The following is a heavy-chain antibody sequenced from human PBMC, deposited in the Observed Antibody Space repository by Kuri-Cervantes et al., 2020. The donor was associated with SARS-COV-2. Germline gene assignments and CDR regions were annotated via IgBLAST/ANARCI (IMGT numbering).Heavy chain of an antibody. CDR1: GFTFSSYS. Sequence: GSLKISCAASGFTFSSYSMNWVRQVPGKGLEWVSSISSSSSYIYYADSVKGRFTISRDNAKNSLYLQMNSLRAEDTAVYYCARDRYSSSCFDYWGQGTLVTVSS. D-gene: IGHD6-13*01. CDR3: ARDRYSSSCFDY. J-gene: IGHJ4*02. V-gene: IGHV3-21*01. CDR2: ISSSSSYI.